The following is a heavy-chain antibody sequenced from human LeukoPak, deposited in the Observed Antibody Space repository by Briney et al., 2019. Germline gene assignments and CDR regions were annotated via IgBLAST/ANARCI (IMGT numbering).Heavy chain of an antibody. J-gene: IGHJ4*02. CDR1: GYTFTDHY. V-gene: IGHV1-2*02. Sequence: ASVKVSCKASGYTFTDHYMNWVRQAPGQGLEWMGWINPNSGGTNSAQKFQGRVTMTRDTSISTAYMELNRLTSDDTAVYYCAAYSGSYGGSFDYWGQGTLVTVSS. CDR3: AAYSGSYGGSFDY. D-gene: IGHD1-26*01. CDR2: INPNSGGT.